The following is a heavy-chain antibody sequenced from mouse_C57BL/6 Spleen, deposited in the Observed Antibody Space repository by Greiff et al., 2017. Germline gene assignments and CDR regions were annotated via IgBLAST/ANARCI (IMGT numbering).Heavy chain of an antibody. J-gene: IGHJ2*01. Sequence: VKLQQPGAELVKPGASVKLSCKASGYTFTSYWMHWVKQRPGRGLEWIGRIDPNSGGTKYNEKFKSKATLTVDKPSSTAYMQLSSLTSEDSAVYYCARGRGYYGNYVFDYWGQGTTLTVSS. D-gene: IGHD2-1*01. V-gene: IGHV1-72*01. CDR2: IDPNSGGT. CDR1: GYTFTSYW. CDR3: ARGRGYYGNYVFDY.